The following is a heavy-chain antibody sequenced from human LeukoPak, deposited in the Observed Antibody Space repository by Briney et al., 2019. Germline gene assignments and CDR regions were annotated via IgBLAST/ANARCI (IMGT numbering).Heavy chain of an antibody. J-gene: IGHJ3*02. CDR3: ARSSAMVQDAFDI. Sequence: GGSLRLSCAASGSTFSSYEMNWVRQAPGKGLEWVSYISSSGSTIYYADSVKGRFTISRDNAKNSLYLQMNSLRAEDTAVYYCARSSAMVQDAFDIWGQGTMVTVSS. CDR1: GSTFSSYE. D-gene: IGHD5-18*01. V-gene: IGHV3-48*03. CDR2: ISSSGSTI.